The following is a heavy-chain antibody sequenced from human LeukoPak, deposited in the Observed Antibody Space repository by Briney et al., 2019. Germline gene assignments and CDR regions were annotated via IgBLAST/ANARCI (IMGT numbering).Heavy chain of an antibody. CDR2: IITKTYGGTT. J-gene: IGHJ4*02. D-gene: IGHD3-10*01. V-gene: IGHV3-49*03. Sequence: PGGSLRLSCTASGFTFDDYVMNWFRQAPGKGLDWVGFIITKTYGGTTEYAASVKGRLTISRDDSESIAYLQMNSLQTEDTAVYYCTRDSGSGSYRFDYWGQGTLVTVSS. CDR3: TRDSGSGSYRFDY. CDR1: GFTFDDYV.